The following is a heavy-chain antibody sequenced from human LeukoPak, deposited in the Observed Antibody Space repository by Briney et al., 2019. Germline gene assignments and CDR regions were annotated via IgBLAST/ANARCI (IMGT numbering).Heavy chain of an antibody. Sequence: GGSLRLSCAASGFTFSTNAMHWVRQAPGKGLEWVAVISYDGSNKSYADSVKGRFTISRDNSKNTLYLQMNSLRAEDTAVYYCASEGDYWGQGTLVTVSS. V-gene: IGHV3-30*04. CDR1: GFTFSTNA. CDR2: ISYDGSNK. CDR3: ASEGDY. J-gene: IGHJ4*02.